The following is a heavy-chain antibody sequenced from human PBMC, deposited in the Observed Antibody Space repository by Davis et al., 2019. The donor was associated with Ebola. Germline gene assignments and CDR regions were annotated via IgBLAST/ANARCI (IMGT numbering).Heavy chain of an antibody. CDR3: ARRIAYYYDSSGYYRSYYFDY. V-gene: IGHV4-39*01. CDR2: INHSGST. Sequence: MPSETLSLTCTVSGGSISSSSYYWGWIRQPPGKGLEWIGEINHSGSTYYNPSLKSRVTISVDTSKNQFSLKLSSVTAADTAVYYCARRIAYYYDSSGYYRSYYFDYWGQGTLVTVSS. D-gene: IGHD3-22*01. CDR1: GGSISSSSYY. J-gene: IGHJ4*02.